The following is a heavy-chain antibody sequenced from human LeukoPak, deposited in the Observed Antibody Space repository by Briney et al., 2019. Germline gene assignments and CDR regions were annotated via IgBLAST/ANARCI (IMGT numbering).Heavy chain of an antibody. CDR3: ARVAHGYSSGWPFDY. D-gene: IGHD6-19*01. J-gene: IGHJ4*02. Sequence: ASVKVSCKAPGYTFTGYYMHWVRQAPGQGLEWMGWINPNSGGTNYAQKFQGRVTMTRDTSISTAYMELSRLRSDDTAVYYCARVAHGYSSGWPFDYWGQGTLVTVSS. V-gene: IGHV1-2*02. CDR2: INPNSGGT. CDR1: GYTFTGYY.